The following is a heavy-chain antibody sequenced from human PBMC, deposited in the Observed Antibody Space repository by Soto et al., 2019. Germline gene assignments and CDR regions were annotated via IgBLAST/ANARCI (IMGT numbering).Heavy chain of an antibody. CDR1: GFTFPKYS. D-gene: IGHD3-22*01. V-gene: IGHV3-21*01. CDR2: ISSSSNHI. CDR3: ASGYYYDNSGHFYAAGFDY. J-gene: IGHJ4*02. Sequence: GGSLRLSCAASGFTFPKYSMNWVRQAPGKGLEWVSSISSSSNHIYYADSVKGRFTISRDNGKNSLYLQMDSLRAEDTAVYYCASGYYYDNSGHFYAAGFDYWGQGTLVTVSS.